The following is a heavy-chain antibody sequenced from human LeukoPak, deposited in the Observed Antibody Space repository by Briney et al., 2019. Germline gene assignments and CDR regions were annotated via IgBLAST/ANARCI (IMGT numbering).Heavy chain of an antibody. D-gene: IGHD6-19*01. V-gene: IGHV3-33*01. CDR2: IWYDGNNK. J-gene: IGHJ4*02. CDR1: GFTFSDYG. CDR3: ATTLVGQWLAETPPI. Sequence: PGGSLRLSCAASGFTFSDYGMHWVRQAPGKGLEWVAVIWYDGNNKYYADSVKGRFTISRDNSKNTLYLQMNSLRAEDTAVYYCATTLVGQWLAETPPIWGQGTLVTVSS.